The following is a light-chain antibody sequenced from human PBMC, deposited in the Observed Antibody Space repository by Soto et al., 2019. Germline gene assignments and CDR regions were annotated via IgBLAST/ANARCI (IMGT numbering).Light chain of an antibody. CDR1: SSDVGGYSY. CDR3: SSYTSSSTLVV. Sequence: SALTQPASVSGSPGQSITISCTGTSSDVGGYSYVSWYQQHPGKAPKLIIYEVRNRPSGVSNRFSGSKSGNTASLTISGLQAEDEAEYYCSSYTSSSTLVVFGGGTKLTVL. J-gene: IGLJ2*01. V-gene: IGLV2-14*01. CDR2: EVR.